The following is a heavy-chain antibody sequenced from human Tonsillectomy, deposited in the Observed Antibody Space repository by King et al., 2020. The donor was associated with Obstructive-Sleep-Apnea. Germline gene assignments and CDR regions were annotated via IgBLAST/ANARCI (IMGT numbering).Heavy chain of an antibody. D-gene: IGHD3-22*01. CDR2: IYYSGST. J-gene: IGHJ4*02. Sequence: VQLQESGPGLVKPSQTLSLTCTVSGGSISSGGYYWSWIRQHPGKGLEWIGYIYYSGSTYYNPSLKSRVTISVDTSKNQFSLKLSSVTAADTAVYYCAIVYDSSGYYFWYYFDYWGQGTLVTVSS. CDR3: AIVYDSSGYYFWYYFDY. CDR1: GGSISSGGYY. V-gene: IGHV4-31*03.